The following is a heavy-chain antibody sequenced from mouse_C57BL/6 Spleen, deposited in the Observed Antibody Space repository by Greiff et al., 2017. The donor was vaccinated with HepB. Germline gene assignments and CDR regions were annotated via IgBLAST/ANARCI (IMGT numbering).Heavy chain of an antibody. CDR1: GYAFSSSW. CDR2: IYPGDGDT. V-gene: IGHV1-82*01. CDR3: ARWGITTVVATDYFDY. D-gene: IGHD1-1*01. Sequence: VQLVESGPELVKPGASVKISCKASGYAFSSSWMNWVKQRPGKGLEWIGRIYPGDGDTNYNGKFKGKAPLTADKSSSTAYMQLSSLTSEDSAVYFCARWGITTVVATDYFDYWGQGTTLTVSS. J-gene: IGHJ2*01.